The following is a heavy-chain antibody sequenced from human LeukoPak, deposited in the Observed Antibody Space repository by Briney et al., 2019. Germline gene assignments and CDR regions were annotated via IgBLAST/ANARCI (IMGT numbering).Heavy chain of an antibody. CDR2: IGTAGDT. Sequence: GGSLRLSCAASGFTFSSYGMHWVRQATGKGLEWVSAIGTAGDTYYPGSVKGRFTISRENAKNSLYLQMNSLRAGDTAVYYCARNPSSGAYFDYWGQGTLVTVSS. D-gene: IGHD3-22*01. CDR1: GFTFSSYG. CDR3: ARNPSSGAYFDY. V-gene: IGHV3-13*01. J-gene: IGHJ4*02.